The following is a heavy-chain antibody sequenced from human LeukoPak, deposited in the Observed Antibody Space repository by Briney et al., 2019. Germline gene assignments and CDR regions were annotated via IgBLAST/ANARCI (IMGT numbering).Heavy chain of an antibody. CDR1: GGSISSGGYY. CDR2: IYHSGST. CDR3: ARVMRSKDIGPYYFDY. J-gene: IGHJ4*02. D-gene: IGHD5-12*01. V-gene: IGHV4-30-2*01. Sequence: PSQTLSLTCTVSGGSISSGGYYWSWIRQPPGKGLEWIGYIYHSGSTYYNPSLKSRVTISVDRSKNQLSLKLSSVTAADTAVYYCARVMRSKDIGPYYFDYWGQGTLVTVSS.